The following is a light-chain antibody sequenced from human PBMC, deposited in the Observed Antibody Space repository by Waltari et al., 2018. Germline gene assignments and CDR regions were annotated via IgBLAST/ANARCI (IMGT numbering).Light chain of an antibody. Sequence: IVLTQSPATLSLSPGDTATPSCRAIQSVGNSLTWYQQKPGQPPRLLIYDASTRATGIATRFRGSGSGTDFTLTISSLEAEDFAIYYCPQRSSWTPHTLGQGARMEMK. V-gene: IGKV3-11*01. J-gene: IGKJ2*01. CDR1: QSVGNS. CDR2: DAS. CDR3: PQRSSWTPHT.